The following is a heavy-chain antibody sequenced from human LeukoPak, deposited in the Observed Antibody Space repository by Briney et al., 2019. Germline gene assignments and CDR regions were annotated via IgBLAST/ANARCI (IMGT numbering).Heavy chain of an antibody. CDR1: GGSISGGTYY. V-gene: IGHV4-61*02. CDR2: VYTSGST. CDR3: ARGGEPQAMDV. J-gene: IGHJ6*02. Sequence: PSQTLSLTFTVSGGSISGGTYYWSWIRQPAGKGLEWIGRVYTSGSTNYNPSLKSRVTISVDTSKNQFSLKLSSVTAADTAVYYCARGGEPQAMDVWGQGTTVTVSS. D-gene: IGHD3-10*01.